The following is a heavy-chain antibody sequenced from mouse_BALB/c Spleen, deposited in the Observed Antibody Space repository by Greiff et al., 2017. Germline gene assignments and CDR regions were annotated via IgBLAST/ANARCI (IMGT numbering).Heavy chain of an antibody. V-gene: IGHV7-3*02. J-gene: IGHJ4*01. CDR2: IRNKANGYTT. CDR1: GFTFTDYY. D-gene: IGHD1-1*01. Sequence: EVKVEESGGGLVQPGGSLRLSCATSGFTFTDYYMSWVRQPPGKALEWLGFIRNKANGYTTEYSASVKGRFTISRDNSQSILYLQMNTLRAEDSATYYCARDDGSSRYAMDYWGQGTSVTVSS. CDR3: ARDDGSSRYAMDY.